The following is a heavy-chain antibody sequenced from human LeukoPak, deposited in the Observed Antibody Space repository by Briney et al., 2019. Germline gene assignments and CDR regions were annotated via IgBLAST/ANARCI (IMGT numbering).Heavy chain of an antibody. Sequence: ASLKVSCKTSGYTFTGYYMHWGRQGPGRGLEWRGWINPNSGGTNYAQKFQGRVTMTRDTSISTAYMEPSRLRSDATAVYYCARANMVRGVGSFFDRNWFDPWGQGALVTVSS. CDR2: INPNSGGT. J-gene: IGHJ5*02. D-gene: IGHD3-10*01. CDR1: GYTFTGYY. V-gene: IGHV1-2*02. CDR3: ARANMVRGVGSFFDRNWFDP.